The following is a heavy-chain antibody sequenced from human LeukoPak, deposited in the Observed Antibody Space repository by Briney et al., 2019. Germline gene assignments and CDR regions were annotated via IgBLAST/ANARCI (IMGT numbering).Heavy chain of an antibody. D-gene: IGHD5-24*01. CDR2: IYYSGST. CDR3: ARGGGRDGYNP. Sequence: SETLSLTCTVSGGSISSSSYYWGWIRQPPGKGLEWIGSIYYSGSTYYNPSLKSRVTISVDTSKNQFSLKLSSVTAADTAVYYCARGGGRDGYNPWGQGTLVTVSS. J-gene: IGHJ5*02. V-gene: IGHV4-39*07. CDR1: GGSISSSSYY.